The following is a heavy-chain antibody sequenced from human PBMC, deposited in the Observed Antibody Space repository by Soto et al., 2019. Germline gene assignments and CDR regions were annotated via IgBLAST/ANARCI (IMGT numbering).Heavy chain of an antibody. Sequence: GASVKVSCKASGYTFTSYGISWVRQAPGQGLEWMGWISAYNGNTNYAQKLQGRVTMTTDTSTSTAYMELRSLRSDDTAVYYCARDRGGNDASSWFDPWGQGTLVTVSS. V-gene: IGHV1-18*01. J-gene: IGHJ5*02. CDR3: ARDRGGNDASSWFDP. CDR2: ISAYNGNT. CDR1: GYTFTSYG. D-gene: IGHD1-1*01.